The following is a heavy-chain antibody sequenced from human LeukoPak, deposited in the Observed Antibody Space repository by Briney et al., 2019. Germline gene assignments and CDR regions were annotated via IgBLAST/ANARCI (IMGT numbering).Heavy chain of an antibody. D-gene: IGHD3-22*01. CDR1: GSTFSSYA. J-gene: IGHJ4*02. Sequence: GGSLRLSCAASGSTFSSYAMSWVRQAPGKGLEWVSAISGSGGSTYYADSVKGRFTISRDNSKNTLYLQMNSLRAEDTAVYYCAKDPIRYYYDSSGYYYDYWGQGTLVTVSS. V-gene: IGHV3-23*01. CDR3: AKDPIRYYYDSSGYYYDY. CDR2: ISGSGGST.